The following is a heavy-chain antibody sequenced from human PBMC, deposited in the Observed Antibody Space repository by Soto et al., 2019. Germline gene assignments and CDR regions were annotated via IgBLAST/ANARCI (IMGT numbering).Heavy chain of an antibody. V-gene: IGHV3-23*01. CDR1: GFTFSSFA. CDR3: AKERDDCSSTSCHDIRGVLYFDY. D-gene: IGHD2-2*01. J-gene: IGHJ4*02. Sequence: EVQLLESGGGLVQPGGSLRLSCAASGFTFSSFAMSWVRQAPGKGLERVSTISGSGGSSSYADSVRGRFTISRDDSKSTLYLQMNSLRAEDTAAYYCAKERDDCSSTSCHDIRGVLYFDYWGQGTLVTVSS. CDR2: ISGSGGSS.